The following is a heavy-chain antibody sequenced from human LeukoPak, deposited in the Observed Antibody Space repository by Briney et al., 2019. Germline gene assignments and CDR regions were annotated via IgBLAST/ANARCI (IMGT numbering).Heavy chain of an antibody. D-gene: IGHD2-2*01. J-gene: IGHJ4*02. V-gene: IGHV1-2*02. CDR1: GYTFTGYY. Sequence: ASVKVSCKASGYTFTGYYMHWVRQAPGQGLEWMGWINPNSGGTNYAQKFQGRVTMTRDTSISTAYMELSRLRSDDTAVYYCASGTTDIVVVPATLRNYYFDYWGQGTLVTVSS. CDR3: ASGTTDIVVVPATLRNYYFDY. CDR2: INPNSGGT.